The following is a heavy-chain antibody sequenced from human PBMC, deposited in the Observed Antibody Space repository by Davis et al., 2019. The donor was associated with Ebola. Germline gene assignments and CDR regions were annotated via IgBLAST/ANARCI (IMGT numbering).Heavy chain of an antibody. J-gene: IGHJ2*01. D-gene: IGHD4-17*01. CDR1: GFTFDDYA. V-gene: IGHV3-9*01. CDR3: TRHVPGDFWFFDL. Sequence: PGGSLRLSCAASGFTFDDYAMHWVRQVPGKGLEWVSGISWNSGVLGYADSVKGRFTISRDNAKNSLFLQMNDLRVEDTAVYFCTRHVPGDFWFFDLWGRGTTVTVS. CDR2: ISWNSGVL.